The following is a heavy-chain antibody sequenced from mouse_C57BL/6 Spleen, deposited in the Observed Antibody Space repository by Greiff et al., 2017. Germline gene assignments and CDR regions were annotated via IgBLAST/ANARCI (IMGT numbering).Heavy chain of an antibody. D-gene: IGHD2-5*01. CDR3: ASAYYSNYDWYFDV. CDR2: INPSNGGT. V-gene: IGHV1-53*01. Sequence: QVQLQQPGTELVKPGASVKLSCKASGYTFTSYWMHWVKQRPGQGLEWIGNINPSNGGTNYNEKFKSKATLTVDTSSSTAYMQLSSLTSEDSAVYYCASAYYSNYDWYFDVWGTGTTVTVSS. J-gene: IGHJ1*03. CDR1: GYTFTSYW.